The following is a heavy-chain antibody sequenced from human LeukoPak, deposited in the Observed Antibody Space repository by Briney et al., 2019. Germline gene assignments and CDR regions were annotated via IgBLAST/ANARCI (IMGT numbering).Heavy chain of an antibody. CDR1: GFTFSSYS. V-gene: IGHV3-48*04. J-gene: IGHJ4*02. CDR3: ARHLRWLRGGLDY. D-gene: IGHD4-23*01. Sequence: GGSLRLSCAAAGFTFSSYSMNWVRQAPGKGLEWVSYISSSSSTIYYADSVKGRFTISRDNAKNSLYLQMNSLRAEDTAVYYCARHLRWLRGGLDYWGQGTLVTVSS. CDR2: ISSSSSTI.